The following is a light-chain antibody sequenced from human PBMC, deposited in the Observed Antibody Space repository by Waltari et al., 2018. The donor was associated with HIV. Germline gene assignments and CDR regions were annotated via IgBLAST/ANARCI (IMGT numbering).Light chain of an antibody. V-gene: IGLV2-23*02. Sequence: QSALTQPASVSGSPGPSITIPCTGTSSDVGSYNIVSWYQQHPGKAPKLMIYEVSERPSGVSNRFSGSKSGNTASLTISGLQADDEADYYCCSYAGYSTLLFGGGTRLTVL. CDR2: EVS. CDR1: SSDVGSYNI. CDR3: CSYAGYSTLL. J-gene: IGLJ2*01.